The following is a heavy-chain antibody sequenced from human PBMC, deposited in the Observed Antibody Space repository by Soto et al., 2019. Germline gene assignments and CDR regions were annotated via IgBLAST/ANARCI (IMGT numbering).Heavy chain of an antibody. CDR3: ARDGGTGLFDY. D-gene: IGHD1-1*01. CDR1: GFTFSSYS. CDR2: ISSSSSTI. V-gene: IGHV3-48*01. Sequence: GGSLRLSCAASGFTFSSYSMNWVRQAPGKGLEWVSYISSSSSTIYYADSVKGRFTISRDNAKNSLYLQMNSLRAEDTAVYYCARDGGTGLFDYWGQGTLVTVSS. J-gene: IGHJ4*02.